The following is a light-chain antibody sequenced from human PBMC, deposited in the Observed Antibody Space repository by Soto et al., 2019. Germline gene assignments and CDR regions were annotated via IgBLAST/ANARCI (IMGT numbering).Light chain of an antibody. V-gene: IGLV2-14*01. Sequence: QSVLTQPASVSGSPGQSITISCTGTSSDVGNYNYVSWYQQHPGKAPKLMIYDVSNRPSGVSNRFSGSKSGNTASLTISGLQAEDVSYYYCSSYTSTIKGVFGTGTKVTVL. CDR3: SSYTSTIKGV. J-gene: IGLJ1*01. CDR2: DVS. CDR1: SSDVGNYNY.